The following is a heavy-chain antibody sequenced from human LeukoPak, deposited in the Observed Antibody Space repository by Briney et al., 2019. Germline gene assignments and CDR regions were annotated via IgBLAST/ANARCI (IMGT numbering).Heavy chain of an antibody. D-gene: IGHD2-15*01. CDR3: ARGIEVVAASV. Sequence: PGGSLRLSCAASGFTLSSNYMSWVRQAPGRGLEWVSVIYSGGSTYYADSVKGRFTISRDNSKNTLYLQMNSLRAEDTAVYYCARGIEVVAASVWGQGTLVTVSS. CDR2: IYSGGST. CDR1: GFTLSSNY. V-gene: IGHV3-53*01. J-gene: IGHJ4*02.